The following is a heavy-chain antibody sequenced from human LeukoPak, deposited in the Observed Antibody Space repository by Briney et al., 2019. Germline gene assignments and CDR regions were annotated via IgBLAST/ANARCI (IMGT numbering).Heavy chain of an antibody. Sequence: PSETLSLTCAVYGGSFSGYYWNWFRQSPGRELEWIGEINHSGSTNYNPSLESRVTVSVDTSKNQFSLKLSSVTAADTAVYYCARFYSSSWYYFDYWGQGTLVTVSS. D-gene: IGHD6-13*01. CDR1: GGSFSGYY. CDR2: INHSGST. J-gene: IGHJ4*02. CDR3: ARFYSSSWYYFDY. V-gene: IGHV4-34*01.